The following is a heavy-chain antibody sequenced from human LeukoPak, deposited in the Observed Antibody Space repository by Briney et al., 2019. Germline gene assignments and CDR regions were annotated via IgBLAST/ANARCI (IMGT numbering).Heavy chain of an antibody. V-gene: IGHV1-2*02. D-gene: IGHD3-3*01. CDR3: ARDHYDFWSDYYFDC. CDR2: INPNSGGT. CDR1: GYTFTDYY. Sequence: ASVNVSCKASGYTFTDYYMHWVRQAPGQGLEWMGWINPNSGGTNYAQKFQGRVTMTRDTSISTAYMELSRLRSDDTAVYYCARDHYDFWSDYYFDCWGRGTLVTVSS. J-gene: IGHJ4*02.